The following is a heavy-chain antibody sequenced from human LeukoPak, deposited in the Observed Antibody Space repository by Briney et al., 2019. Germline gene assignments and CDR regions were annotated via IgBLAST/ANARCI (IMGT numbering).Heavy chain of an antibody. CDR2: GIPIFGTA. J-gene: IGHJ4*02. V-gene: IGHV1-69*13. D-gene: IGHD3-16*02. CDR1: GGTFSSYA. CDR3: ARGDDYVWGSYRYFDY. Sequence: SVKVSCKASGGTFSSYAISWVRQAPGPGLEWMGGGIPIFGTANYAQKSQGRVTITADESTSTAYTELSSLRSEDTAVYYCARGDDYVWGSYRYFDYWGQGTLVTVSS.